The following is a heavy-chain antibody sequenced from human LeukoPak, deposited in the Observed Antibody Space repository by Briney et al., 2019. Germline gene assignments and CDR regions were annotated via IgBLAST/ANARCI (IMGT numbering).Heavy chain of an antibody. J-gene: IGHJ5*02. CDR1: GGSISSGGYS. CDR2: IYHSGST. D-gene: IGHD2-15*01. CDR3: AREGGCSGGSCYWGGNWFDP. Sequence: SETLSLTCAVSGGSISSGGYSWSWIRQPPGKGLEWIGYIYHSGSTYYNPSLKSRVTISVDRSKNQFSLKLGSVTAADTAVYYCAREGGCSGGSCYWGGNWFDPWGQGTLVTVSS. V-gene: IGHV4-30-2*01.